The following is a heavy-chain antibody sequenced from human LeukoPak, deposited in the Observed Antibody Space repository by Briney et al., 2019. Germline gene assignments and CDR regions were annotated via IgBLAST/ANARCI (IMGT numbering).Heavy chain of an antibody. J-gene: IGHJ4*02. D-gene: IGHD3-16*01. Sequence: GRSLRLSCAASGFTFSSYAMHWVRQAPGKGLEWVAVISYDGSNKYYADSVKGRFTISRDNAKNSLYLQMNSLRAEDTAVYYCARVGGEHWGQGTLVTVSS. CDR2: ISYDGSNK. CDR3: ARVGGEH. CDR1: GFTFSSYA. V-gene: IGHV3-30-3*01.